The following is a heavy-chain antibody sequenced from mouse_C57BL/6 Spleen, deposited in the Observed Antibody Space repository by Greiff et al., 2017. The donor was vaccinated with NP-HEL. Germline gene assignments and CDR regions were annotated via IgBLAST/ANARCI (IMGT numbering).Heavy chain of an antibody. V-gene: IGHV1-82*01. D-gene: IGHD4-1*01. CDR3: ARGTPNPYFDY. J-gene: IGHJ2*01. Sequence: VQLQQSGPELVKPGASVKISCKASGYAFSSSWMNWVKQRPGKGLEWIGRIYPGDGDTNYNGKFKGKATLTADKSSSTAYMQLSSLTSEDSAVYFCARGTPNPYFDYWGQGTTLTVSS. CDR2: IYPGDGDT. CDR1: GYAFSSSW.